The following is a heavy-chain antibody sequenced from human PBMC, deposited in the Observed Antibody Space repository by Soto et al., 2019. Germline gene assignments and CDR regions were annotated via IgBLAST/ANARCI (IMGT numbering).Heavy chain of an antibody. CDR3: ARDVIHYYYGSGSLPNNWFDP. V-gene: IGHV4-59*01. J-gene: IGHJ5*02. Sequence: AETLSLTCTVSGGSISSYYWSWFRQPPGKGLEWIGYIYYSGSTNYNPSLKSRVTISVDTSKNQFSLKLSSVTAADTAVYYCARDVIHYYYGSGSLPNNWFDPWGQGTLVTVSS. CDR1: GGSISSYY. D-gene: IGHD3-10*01. CDR2: IYYSGST.